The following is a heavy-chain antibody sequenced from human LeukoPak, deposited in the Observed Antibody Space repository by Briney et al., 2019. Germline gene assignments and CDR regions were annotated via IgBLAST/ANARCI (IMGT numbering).Heavy chain of an antibody. D-gene: IGHD3-9*01. V-gene: IGHV4-39*01. J-gene: IGHJ4*02. Sequence: SETLSLTCTVSGGSISSSSYYWGWIRQPPGKGLEWIGSIYYSGSTYYNPSLKSRVTISVDTSKNQFSLKLSSVTAADTAVYYCAVVLRYFDWLLSDYWGQGTLVTVSS. CDR3: AVVLRYFDWLLSDY. CDR2: IYYSGST. CDR1: GGSISSSSYY.